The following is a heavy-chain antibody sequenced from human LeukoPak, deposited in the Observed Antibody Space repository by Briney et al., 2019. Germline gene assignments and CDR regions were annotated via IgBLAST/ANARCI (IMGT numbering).Heavy chain of an antibody. V-gene: IGHV3-23*01. Sequence: GGSLRLSCAASGFTFSRYGMSWVRQAPGKGLEWVSAISGSGGSTYYADSVEGRFTISRDNSKNTLYLQVNSLRAEDTAVYYCAKPWREDGDYWSFNYWGQGALVTVSS. J-gene: IGHJ4*02. CDR2: ISGSGGST. D-gene: IGHD4-17*01. CDR1: GFTFSRYG. CDR3: AKPWREDGDYWSFNY.